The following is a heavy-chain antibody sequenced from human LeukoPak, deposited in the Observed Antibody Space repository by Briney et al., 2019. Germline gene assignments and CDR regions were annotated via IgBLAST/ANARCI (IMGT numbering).Heavy chain of an antibody. CDR1: GFTFSSYG. V-gene: IGHV3-33*01. Sequence: GGSLRLSCAASGFTFSSYGMHWVRQAPGKGLEWVAVIWYDGSNKYYADSVKGRFTISRDNSKNTLYLQMNSLRAEDTAVYYCARGKAAAGRGRAFDIWGQGTMVTVSS. CDR3: ARGKAAAGRGRAFDI. J-gene: IGHJ3*02. D-gene: IGHD6-13*01. CDR2: IWYDGSNK.